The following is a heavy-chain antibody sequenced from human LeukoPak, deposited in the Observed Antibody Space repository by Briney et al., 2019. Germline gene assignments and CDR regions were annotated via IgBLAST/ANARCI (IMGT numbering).Heavy chain of an antibody. CDR3: ARIAVVDIDY. Sequence: ASVKVSCKVSGYTLTELSMHWVRQAPGKGLEWMGGFDPEDGETIYAQKFQGRVTMTRDTSVSTAYLELTRLRSDDTAVYYCARIAVVDIDYWGQGTLVTVSS. V-gene: IGHV1-24*01. CDR1: GYTLTELS. D-gene: IGHD2-15*01. J-gene: IGHJ4*02. CDR2: FDPEDGET.